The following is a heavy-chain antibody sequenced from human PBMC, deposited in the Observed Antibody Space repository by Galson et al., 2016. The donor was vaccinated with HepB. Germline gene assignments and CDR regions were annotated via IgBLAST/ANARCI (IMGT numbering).Heavy chain of an antibody. V-gene: IGHV1-2*02. CDR3: ARVPPRYTYAYYFDY. CDR1: ESTFTGYH. Sequence: SVKVSCKASESTFTGYHIYWVRQAPGQGLEWMGWINPNSGGTNSAQKFQGRVTMTRDTSITTAYMELSRLRSDDTAVYYCARVPPRYTYAYYFDYWGQGTLVTVSS. D-gene: IGHD5-18*01. CDR2: INPNSGGT. J-gene: IGHJ4*02.